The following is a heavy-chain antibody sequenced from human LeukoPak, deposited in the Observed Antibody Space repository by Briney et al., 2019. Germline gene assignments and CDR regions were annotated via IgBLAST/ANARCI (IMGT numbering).Heavy chain of an antibody. V-gene: IGHV4-38-2*02. CDR2: INHSGST. Sequence: PSETLSLTCTVSGYSISSGYYWSWIRQPPGKGLEWIGEINHSGSTNYNPSLKSRVTISVDTSKNQFSLKLSSVTAADTAVYYCARGSSYGTPSDFDYWGQGTLVTVSS. CDR1: GYSISSGYY. D-gene: IGHD5-18*01. J-gene: IGHJ4*02. CDR3: ARGSSYGTPSDFDY.